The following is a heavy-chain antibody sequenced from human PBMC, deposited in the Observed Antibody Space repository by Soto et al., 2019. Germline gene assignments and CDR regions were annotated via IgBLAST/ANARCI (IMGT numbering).Heavy chain of an antibody. V-gene: IGHV3-72*01. CDR1: GFSFSDYY. CDR3: AREGSSSGPDYEY. J-gene: IGHJ4*02. Sequence: GGSLRLSCAASGFSFSDYYINWVRQAPGRGLEWVGRTRNKASSYTTDYAAFVKGRFTISRDDSKNLIYLQMNSLKTEDTAVYYCAREGSSSGPDYEYWGQGTLVTVSS. CDR2: TRNKASSYTT. D-gene: IGHD3-22*01.